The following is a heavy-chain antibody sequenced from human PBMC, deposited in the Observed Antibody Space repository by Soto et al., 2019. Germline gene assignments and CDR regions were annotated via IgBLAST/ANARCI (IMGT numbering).Heavy chain of an antibody. D-gene: IGHD3-10*01. CDR1: GYTFTSYG. CDR2: ISAYNGNT. J-gene: IGHJ3*02. CDR3: ARVVFSELLWFGELLFPDAFDI. Sequence: ASVKVSCKASGYTFTSYGISWVRQAPGQGLEWMRWISAYNGNTNYAQKLQGRVTMTTDTSTSTAYMELRSLRSDDTAVYYCARVVFSELLWFGELLFPDAFDIWGQGTMVTVSS. V-gene: IGHV1-18*01.